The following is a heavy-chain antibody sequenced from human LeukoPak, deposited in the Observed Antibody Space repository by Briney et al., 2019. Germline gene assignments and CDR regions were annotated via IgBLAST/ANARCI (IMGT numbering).Heavy chain of an antibody. CDR3: ARTIFGVVTSHSPLPDAYYFDY. CDR2: IYYSGST. J-gene: IGHJ4*02. CDR1: GGSISSSSYY. Sequence: SETLSLTCTVSGGSISSSSYYWVWIRQPPGKGLEWIGSIYYSGSTNYNPSLKSRVTISVDTSKNQFSLKLSSVTAADTAVYYCARTIFGVVTSHSPLPDAYYFDYWGQGTLVTVSS. D-gene: IGHD3-3*01. V-gene: IGHV4-39*07.